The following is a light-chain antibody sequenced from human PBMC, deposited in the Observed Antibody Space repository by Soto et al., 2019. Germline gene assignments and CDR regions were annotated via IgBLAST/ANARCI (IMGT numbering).Light chain of an antibody. V-gene: IGKV3-15*01. CDR3: QQYSIWRT. J-gene: IGKJ1*01. CDR2: GAS. Sequence: IVMTQSPATLSLPPGETTTPSCRASESGSTNLAWDQQKAGQAPRLLIYGASTRATGIPARFSGSGSGTEFTLTISSLQSEDFAVYYCQQYSIWRTFGQGTKVDI. CDR1: ESGSTN.